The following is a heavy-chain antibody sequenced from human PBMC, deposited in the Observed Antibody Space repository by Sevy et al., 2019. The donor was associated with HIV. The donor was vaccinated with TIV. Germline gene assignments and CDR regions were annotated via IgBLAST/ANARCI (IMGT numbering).Heavy chain of an antibody. V-gene: IGHV3-21*01. D-gene: IGHD3-10*01. CDR1: GFTFSSYS. CDR2: ISSSSSYI. J-gene: IGHJ4*02. CDR3: ARARAVRGVIITPFDY. Sequence: GGSMRLSCAASGFTFSSYSMNWVRQAPGKGLEWVSSISSSSSYIYCADSVKGRFTISRDNAKNSLYLQMNSLRAEDTAVYYCARARAVRGVIITPFDYWGQGTLVTVSS.